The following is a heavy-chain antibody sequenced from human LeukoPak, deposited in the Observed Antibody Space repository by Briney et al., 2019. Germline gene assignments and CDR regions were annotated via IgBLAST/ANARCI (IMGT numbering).Heavy chain of an antibody. CDR2: SITIFGTA. D-gene: IGHD4-17*01. CDR1: GGTFSSYA. Sequence: GPSVKVSCKASGGTFSSYATSGVRQAPGQGLEWMGGSITIFGTANYAQKFQGRVTITTDESTSTAYMELSSLRSEDTAVYYCAAGDYSFRGASTKSRFFDYWGQGTLVTVSS. J-gene: IGHJ4*02. CDR3: AAGDYSFRGASTKSRFFDY. V-gene: IGHV1-69*05.